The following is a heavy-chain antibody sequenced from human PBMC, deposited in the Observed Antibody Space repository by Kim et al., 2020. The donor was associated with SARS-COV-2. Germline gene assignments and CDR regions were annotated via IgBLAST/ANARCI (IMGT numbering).Heavy chain of an antibody. Sequence: GGSLRLSCAASGFTFSSYGMHWVRQAPGKGLEWVAVIWYDGSNKYYADSVKGRFTISRDNSKNTLSLQMNSLRAEDTAVYYCARGAPVVTVELGIDYWGQGTLVTVSS. V-gene: IGHV3-33*01. CDR3: ARGAPVVTVELGIDY. CDR1: GFTFSSYG. D-gene: IGHD1-7*01. J-gene: IGHJ4*02. CDR2: IWYDGSNK.